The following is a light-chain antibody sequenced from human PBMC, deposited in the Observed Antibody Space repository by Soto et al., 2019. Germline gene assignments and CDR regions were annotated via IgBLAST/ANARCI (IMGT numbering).Light chain of an antibody. CDR1: QDISNY. CDR2: DAS. CDR3: QQYDNLPFG. Sequence: DIQMTQSPSSLSASVGDRVTITCQASQDISNYLNWYQQKPGKAPKLLIYDASNLETGVPSRFSGSGSGTDFTFTISSLRPEDIATYYCQQYDNLPFGFGPGTKVDIK. V-gene: IGKV1-33*01. J-gene: IGKJ3*01.